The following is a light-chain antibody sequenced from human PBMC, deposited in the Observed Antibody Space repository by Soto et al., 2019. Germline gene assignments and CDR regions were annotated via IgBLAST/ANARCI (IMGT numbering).Light chain of an antibody. Sequence: LTQPASVSGSPGQSITVSCTGTSGDIGTYNYVSWYQQHPDKAPKLIIYDVSNRPSGVSNRFSGSKSGNTASLTISGLQAEDEAHYYCSSYTSSNTAIFGGGTQLTVL. V-gene: IGLV2-14*03. CDR2: DVS. CDR3: SSYTSSNTAI. J-gene: IGLJ2*01. CDR1: SGDIGTYNY.